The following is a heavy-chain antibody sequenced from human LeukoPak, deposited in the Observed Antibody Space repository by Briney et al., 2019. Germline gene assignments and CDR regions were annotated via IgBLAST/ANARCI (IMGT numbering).Heavy chain of an antibody. CDR2: IYYSGST. D-gene: IGHD3-22*01. CDR1: GGSISSSSYY. CDR3: ASHLLQDSSGYSPYYFDY. Sequence: SETLSLTCTVSGGSISSSSYYWGWIRQPPGKGLEWIGSIYYSGSTYYNPSLKSRVTISVDTSKNQFSLKLSSVTAADTAVYYCASHLLQDSSGYSPYYFDYWGQGTLVTVSS. V-gene: IGHV4-39*01. J-gene: IGHJ4*02.